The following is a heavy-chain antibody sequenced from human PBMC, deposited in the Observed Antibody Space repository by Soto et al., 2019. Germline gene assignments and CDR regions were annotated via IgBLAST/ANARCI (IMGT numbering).Heavy chain of an antibody. J-gene: IGHJ4*02. CDR1: GFTFSSYS. Sequence: EVQLVESGGGLVKPGGSLRLSCAASGFTFSSYSMNWVRQAPGKGLEWVSSISSSSSYIYYADSVKGRVTISRDNAKNSLYLQMNSLRAEDTAVYYCARGRVADKFDYWGQGTLVTVSS. CDR2: ISSSSSYI. V-gene: IGHV3-21*01. CDR3: ARGRVADKFDY. D-gene: IGHD6-13*01.